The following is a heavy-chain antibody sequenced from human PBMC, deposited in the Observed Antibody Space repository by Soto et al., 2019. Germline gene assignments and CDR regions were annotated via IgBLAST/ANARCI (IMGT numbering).Heavy chain of an antibody. V-gene: IGHV3-23*01. CDR2: IGGSGGDT. D-gene: IGHD5-12*01. CDR1: GFTFSIYS. J-gene: IGHJ4*02. Sequence: GGSLRLSCAASGFTFSIYSMNWVRQAPGRGRGWVSTIGGSGGDTYYTDSVKGRFTISRDFSTNTLHLQMSSLRAEDTALYYCAKAYRGFDMAFDYWGQGTPVTVSS. CDR3: AKAYRGFDMAFDY.